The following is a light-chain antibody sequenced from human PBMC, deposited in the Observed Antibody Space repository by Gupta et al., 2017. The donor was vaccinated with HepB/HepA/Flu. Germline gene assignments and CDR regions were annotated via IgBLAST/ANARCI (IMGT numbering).Light chain of an antibody. Sequence: DVVMTQSPLSLPVTPGQPASISCRSNQSLLHSSGYNYLHWYLQKPGQSPQLLIYSVSNRASGVPDRFSGSGSGTDFTLKISRVEAEDVVVYYCLQDPQTPSTFGHGTKVDIK. J-gene: IGKJ3*01. V-gene: IGKV2-28*01. CDR2: SVS. CDR1: QSLLHSSGYNY. CDR3: LQDPQTPST.